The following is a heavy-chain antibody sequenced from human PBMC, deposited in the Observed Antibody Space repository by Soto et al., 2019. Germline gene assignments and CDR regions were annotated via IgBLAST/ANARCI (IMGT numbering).Heavy chain of an antibody. CDR3: ARAWGRVFDY. CDR1: GGSISSYY. V-gene: IGHV4-59*01. CDR2: IYYSGST. D-gene: IGHD2-15*01. Sequence: QVQLQESDPGLVKPSETLSLTCTVSGGSISSYYWSWIRQPPGKGLEWIGYIYYSGSTNYNPSLKXRVTISVDTSKNQFSLKLSSVTAADTAVYYCARAWGRVFDYWGQGTLVTVSS. J-gene: IGHJ4*02.